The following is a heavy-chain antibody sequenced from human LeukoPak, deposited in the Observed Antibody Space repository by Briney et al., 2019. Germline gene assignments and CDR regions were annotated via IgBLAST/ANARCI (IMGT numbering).Heavy chain of an antibody. D-gene: IGHD1-26*01. CDR1: GFTFNSYG. CDR3: AKVGGGYYGMDV. Sequence: GGSLRLSCAASGFTFNSYGMHWVRQAPGKGLEWVALISYDASNKSYPDSVKGRVTISRDNSKNTLYLQMNSLRAEDTAVYYCAKVGGGYYGMDVWGQGTLVTVSS. CDR2: ISYDASNK. V-gene: IGHV3-30*18. J-gene: IGHJ6*02.